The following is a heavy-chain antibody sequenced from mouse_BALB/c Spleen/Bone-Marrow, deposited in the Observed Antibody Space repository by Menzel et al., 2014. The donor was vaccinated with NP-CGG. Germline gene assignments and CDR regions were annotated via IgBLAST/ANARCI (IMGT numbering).Heavy chain of an antibody. CDR3: ARPHYYGSSWFAY. CDR1: GFTFSSYA. D-gene: IGHD1-1*01. V-gene: IGHV5-9-3*01. CDR2: ISSGGSYT. J-gene: IGHJ3*01. Sequence: EVKLMESGGGLVKPGGSLKLSCAASGFTFSSYAMSWVRQTPEKRLEWVATISSGGSYTYYPDSVKGRFTISRDCAKNTLYLQMSSLRSEDTAMYYCARPHYYGSSWFAYWGQGTLVTVSA.